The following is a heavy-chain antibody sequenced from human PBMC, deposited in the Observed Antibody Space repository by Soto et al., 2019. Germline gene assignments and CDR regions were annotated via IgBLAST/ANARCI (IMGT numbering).Heavy chain of an antibody. CDR1: GFTFSSYS. CDR2: ISSSSSTI. J-gene: IGHJ6*02. D-gene: IGHD3-10*01. CDR3: ARDGDYYGSGPIYGMDV. Sequence: EVQLVESGGGLVQPGGSLRLSCAASGFTFSSYSMNWVRQAPGKGLEWVSYISSSSSTIYYADSVKGRFTISRDNAKNSLYLQMNSLRDEDTAVYYCARDGDYYGSGPIYGMDVWGQGTTVTVSS. V-gene: IGHV3-48*02.